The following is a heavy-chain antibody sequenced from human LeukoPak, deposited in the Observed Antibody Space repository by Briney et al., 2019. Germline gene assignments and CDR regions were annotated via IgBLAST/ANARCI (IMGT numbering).Heavy chain of an antibody. CDR1: GFTFSSYS. Sequence: PGGSLRLSCAASGFTFSSYSMNWVRQAPGKGLEWVSSISSSSSSIYYADPVKGRFTISRDNAKNSLYLQMNSLRAEDTAVYYCARDFVVVPAAIHYFDYWGQGTLVTVSS. CDR3: ARDFVVVPAAIHYFDY. CDR2: ISSSSSSI. V-gene: IGHV3-21*01. D-gene: IGHD2-2*01. J-gene: IGHJ4*02.